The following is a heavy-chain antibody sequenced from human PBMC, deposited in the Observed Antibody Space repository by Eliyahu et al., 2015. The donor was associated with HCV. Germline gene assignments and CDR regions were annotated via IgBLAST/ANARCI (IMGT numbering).Heavy chain of an antibody. CDR1: GFSLSTSGVG. CDR3: AHTHLKGYGGVIDTALDY. V-gene: IGHV2-5*02. D-gene: IGHD3-16*02. CDR2: IYWDDDK. J-gene: IGHJ4*02. Sequence: QITLKESGPTLVKPTQTLTLTCTFSGFSLSTSGVGVGWIRQPPGKALEWLALIYWDDDKRYSPSLKSRLTITKDTSKNQVVLTMTNMDPVDTATYYCAHTHLKGYGGVIDTALDYWGQGTLVTVSS.